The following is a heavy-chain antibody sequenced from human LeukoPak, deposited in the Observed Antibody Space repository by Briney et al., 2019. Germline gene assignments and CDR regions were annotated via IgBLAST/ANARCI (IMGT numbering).Heavy chain of an antibody. Sequence: SQTLSLTCTVSGGSISSCGYYWSWIRQHPGKGLEWIGYIYYSGSTYYNPSLKSRVTISVDTSKNQFSLKLSSVTAADTAVYYCARTPSSGWLYYFDYWGQGTLVTVSS. D-gene: IGHD6-19*01. J-gene: IGHJ4*02. CDR3: ARTPSSGWLYYFDY. V-gene: IGHV4-31*03. CDR2: IYYSGST. CDR1: GGSISSCGYY.